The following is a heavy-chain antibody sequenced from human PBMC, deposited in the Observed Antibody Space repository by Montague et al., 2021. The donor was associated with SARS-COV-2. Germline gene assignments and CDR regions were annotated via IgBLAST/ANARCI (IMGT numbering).Heavy chain of an antibody. J-gene: IGHJ5*02. D-gene: IGHD3-3*01. CDR2: IYYSGST. CDR1: GGSVSSYY. V-gene: IGHV4-59*02. CDR3: ARAGGFYDYWSGYSSSAGFFDP. Sequence: SETLSLTCTVSGGSVSSYYWGWIRQPPGKGLEWIGSIYYSGSTDYNPSLKSRVTMSVDTSKNQLSLRLNSVTTADTAVYFCARAGGFYDYWSGYSSSAGFFDPWGQGILVTVSS.